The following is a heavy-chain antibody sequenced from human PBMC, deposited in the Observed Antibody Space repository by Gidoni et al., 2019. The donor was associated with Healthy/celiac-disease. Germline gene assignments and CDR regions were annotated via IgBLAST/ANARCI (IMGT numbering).Heavy chain of an antibody. CDR2: IYTSGST. D-gene: IGHD2-15*01. CDR1: GGSISSGSYY. CDR3: ARDLRYCSGGSCYLFAFDI. J-gene: IGHJ3*02. Sequence: QVQLQESGPGLVKPSQNLSLTCTVSGGSISSGSYYWSWIRQPAGKGLEWIGRIYTSGSTNYNPSLKSLVTISVDTSKNQFSLKLSSVTAADTAVYYCARDLRYCSGGSCYLFAFDIWGQGTMVTVSS. V-gene: IGHV4-61*02.